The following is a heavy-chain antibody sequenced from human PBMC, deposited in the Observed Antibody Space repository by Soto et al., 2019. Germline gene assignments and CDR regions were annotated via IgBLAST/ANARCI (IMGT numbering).Heavy chain of an antibody. CDR2: IGGSGGIT. CDR3: AKDRYIVVVPDFDS. V-gene: IGHV3-23*01. J-gene: IGHJ4*02. D-gene: IGHD3-22*01. Sequence: GSLRLSCAASGFTFSSYAMSCVRQAPGKGLDWVSAIGGSGGITYYADSVKGRFTISRDNSKNTVYLQMNSLRAEDTAVYYCAKDRYIVVVPDFDSWGQGTLVTVSS. CDR1: GFTFSSYA.